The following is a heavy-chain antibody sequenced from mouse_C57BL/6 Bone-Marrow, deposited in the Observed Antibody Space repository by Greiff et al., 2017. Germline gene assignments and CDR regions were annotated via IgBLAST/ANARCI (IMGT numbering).Heavy chain of an antibody. V-gene: IGHV5-6*02. CDR1: GFTFSSYG. CDR3: ARHYYGSPDY. Sequence: EVKLVESGGDLVKPGGSLKLSCAASGFTFSSYGMSWVRQTPDKRLEWVATISSGGSYTYYPDSVKGRFTISRDNAKNTPYLQMSSLKSEDTSMYYCARHYYGSPDYWGQGTTLTVSS. J-gene: IGHJ2*01. D-gene: IGHD1-1*01. CDR2: ISSGGSYT.